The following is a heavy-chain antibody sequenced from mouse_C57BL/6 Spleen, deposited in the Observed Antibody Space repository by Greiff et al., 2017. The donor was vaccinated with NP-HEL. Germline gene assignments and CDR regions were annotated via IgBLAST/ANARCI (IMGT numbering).Heavy chain of an antibody. CDR1: GYTFTSYD. CDR2: IYPRDGST. D-gene: IGHD2-3*01. J-gene: IGHJ4*01. Sequence: VKLQQSGPELVKPGASVKLSCKASGYTFTSYDINWVKQRPGQGLEWIGWIYPRDGSTKYNEKFKGKATLTVDTSSSTAYMELHSLTSEDSAVYVCARRYDGYYVGYAMDYWGQGTSVTVSS. CDR3: ARRYDGYYVGYAMDY. V-gene: IGHV1-85*01.